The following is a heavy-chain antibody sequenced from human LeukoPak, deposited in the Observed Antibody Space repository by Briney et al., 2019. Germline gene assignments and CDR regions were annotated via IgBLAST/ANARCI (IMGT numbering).Heavy chain of an antibody. CDR3: AKEGDSSGHFDY. CDR2: ISWDGGST. CDR1: GFTFDDHA. D-gene: IGHD3-22*01. V-gene: IGHV3-43D*03. Sequence: GGSLRLSCAASGFTFDDHAMHWVRQAPGKGLEWVSLISWDGGSTYYADSVKGRFTISRDNSKNSLYLQMNSLRAEDTALYYCAKEGDSSGHFDYWGQGTLVTVSS. J-gene: IGHJ4*02.